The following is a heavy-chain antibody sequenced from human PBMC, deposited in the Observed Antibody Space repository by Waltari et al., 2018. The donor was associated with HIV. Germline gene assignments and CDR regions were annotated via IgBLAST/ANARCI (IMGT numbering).Heavy chain of an antibody. CDR1: GGSISSSNW. V-gene: IGHV4-4*02. J-gene: IGHJ2*01. CDR2: IYHSGST. CDR3: ARSYSSSPRTYWYFDL. Sequence: QVQLQESGPGLVKPSGTLSLTCAVSGGSISSSNWWSWVRQPPGKGLEWIGEIYHSGSTNYNPSLESRVSISVDKSKNQFSLKLSSVTAADTAVYYCARSYSSSPRTYWYFDLWGRGTLVTVSS. D-gene: IGHD6-13*01.